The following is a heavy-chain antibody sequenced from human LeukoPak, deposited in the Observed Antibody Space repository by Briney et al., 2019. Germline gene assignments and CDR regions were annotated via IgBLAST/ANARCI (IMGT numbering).Heavy chain of an antibody. CDR2: ISSSGSTI. V-gene: IGHV3-48*03. J-gene: IGHJ3*02. Sequence: PGGSLRLSCAASGFTFSSYEMNWVRQAPGKGLEWVSYISSSGSTIYYADSVKGRFTISRDNAKNSLYLQMNSLRAEDTAVYYCARGLMIAVAGNYAFDIWGQGTMVTVSS. CDR1: GFTFSSYE. CDR3: ARGLMIAVAGNYAFDI. D-gene: IGHD6-19*01.